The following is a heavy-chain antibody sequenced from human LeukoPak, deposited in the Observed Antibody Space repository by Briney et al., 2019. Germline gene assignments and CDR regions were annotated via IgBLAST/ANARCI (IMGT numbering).Heavy chain of an antibody. Sequence: ASVKVSCKTSGYRFTDYYINWVRQAPGQGLEWMGWISPNNGVTLYAQKFQGSVTMTRDTSITTAYMEVNSLRSDDTAVFFCARYSINYGPWFPDFWGQGTLVTVSS. V-gene: IGHV1-2*02. CDR2: ISPNNGVT. D-gene: IGHD3-10*01. J-gene: IGHJ4*02. CDR1: GYRFTDYY. CDR3: ARYSINYGPWFPDF.